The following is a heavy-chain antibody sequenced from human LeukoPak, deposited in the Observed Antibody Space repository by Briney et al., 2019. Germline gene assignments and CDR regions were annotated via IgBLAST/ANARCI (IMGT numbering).Heavy chain of an antibody. J-gene: IGHJ4*02. CDR2: ISTSSIYI. CDR1: GFTFSTYS. CDR3: ARGSGATMIVDSFDY. Sequence: GGSLRLSCAASGFTFSTYSMNWVRQAPGKGLEWVSSISTSSIYIYYANSLKGRFTISRDNAKNSLYLQMISLGAEDTAVYFCARGSGATMIVDSFDYWGQGTLVTVSS. V-gene: IGHV3-21*01. D-gene: IGHD3-22*01.